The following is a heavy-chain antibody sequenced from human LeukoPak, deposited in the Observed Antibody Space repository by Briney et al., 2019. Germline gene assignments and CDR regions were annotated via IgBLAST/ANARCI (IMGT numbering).Heavy chain of an antibody. Sequence: PGGSLRLSCAASGFTFSSYAMSWVRQAAGKGLEWVSAISGSGGSTYYADSVKGRFTISRDNSKNTLYLQMNSLRAEDTPVYYCPKDRATAGTLGFDYWGQETLVTVSS. J-gene: IGHJ4*02. CDR1: GFTFSSYA. CDR3: PKDRATAGTLGFDY. D-gene: IGHD6-13*01. V-gene: IGHV3-23*01. CDR2: ISGSGGST.